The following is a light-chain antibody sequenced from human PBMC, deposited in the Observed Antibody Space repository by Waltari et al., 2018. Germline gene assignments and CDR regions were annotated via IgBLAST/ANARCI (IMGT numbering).Light chain of an antibody. Sequence: QLVVTQSPSASASLAASVKRTRTLSHRHISTLIACLHQQQETGPRYVRKVNSDGSHSSADEIPDRFSGSSSGAERNRTISSLQAEDEADYYCHTGGHGTWVFGGWTKLTVL. V-gene: IGLV4-69*01. CDR2: VNSDGSH. CDR3: HTGGHGTWV. CDR1: HRHISTL. J-gene: IGLJ3*02.